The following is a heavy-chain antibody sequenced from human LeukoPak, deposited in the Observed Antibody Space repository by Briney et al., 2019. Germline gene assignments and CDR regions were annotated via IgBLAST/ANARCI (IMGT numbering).Heavy chain of an antibody. J-gene: IGHJ4*02. D-gene: IGHD6-6*01. V-gene: IGHV4-59*01. CDR1: GGSISSYY. CDR3: ASTARYSSSLFDY. Sequence: SETLSLTCTVSGGSISSYYWSWIRQPPGKGLEWIGYIYYSGSTNYNPSLKSRVTISVDTSKNQFPLKLSSVTAADTAVYYCASTARYSSSLFDYWGQGTLVTVSS. CDR2: IYYSGST.